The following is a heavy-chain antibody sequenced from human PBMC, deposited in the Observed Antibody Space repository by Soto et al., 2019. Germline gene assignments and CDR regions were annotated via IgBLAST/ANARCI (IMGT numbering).Heavy chain of an antibody. CDR2: ISAYNGNT. CDR1: GYTFTSYG. CDR3: ARQSSKYYDILTRNYYYYMDV. V-gene: IGHV1-18*01. J-gene: IGHJ6*03. Sequence: QVQLVQSGAEVKKPGASVKVSCKASGYTFTSYGISWVRQAPGQGLEWMGWISAYNGNTNYAQKLQGRVTMTTDTSTSTAYIELRSLRSDDTAVYYCARQSSKYYDILTRNYYYYMDVWGKGTTVTVSS. D-gene: IGHD3-9*01.